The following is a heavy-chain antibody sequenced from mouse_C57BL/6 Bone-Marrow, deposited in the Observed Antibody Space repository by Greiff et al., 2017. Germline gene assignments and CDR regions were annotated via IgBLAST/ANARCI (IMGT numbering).Heavy chain of an antibody. CDR2: IAPSDSYT. V-gene: IGHV1-69*01. J-gene: IGHJ4*01. Sequence: QVQLQQPGAELVKPGASVKVSCKASGYTFTSYWMHWVKQRPGQGLEWIGEIAPSDSYTNYNQKFKGKSTLTVDKSSSTAYMQLSSLTSEDSAVYYCARFHYDYDGYYAMDYWGQGTSVTVSS. D-gene: IGHD2-4*01. CDR1: GYTFTSYW. CDR3: ARFHYDYDGYYAMDY.